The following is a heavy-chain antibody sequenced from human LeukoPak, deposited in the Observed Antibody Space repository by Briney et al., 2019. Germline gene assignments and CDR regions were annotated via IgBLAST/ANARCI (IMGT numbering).Heavy chain of an antibody. V-gene: IGHV3-7*04. CDR1: GFTFSRYW. D-gene: IGHD3-3*01. J-gene: IGHJ4*02. Sequence: GGSLRLSCAVSGFTFSRYWMSWVRQAPGKGLEWVANIKQDGSEKHYVDSVKGRFTIARDNAKNSLDLQMNTVRAEDTAVYYCARAFWSGNGYYFEYWGQGSLVTVSS. CDR3: ARAFWSGNGYYFEY. CDR2: IKQDGSEK.